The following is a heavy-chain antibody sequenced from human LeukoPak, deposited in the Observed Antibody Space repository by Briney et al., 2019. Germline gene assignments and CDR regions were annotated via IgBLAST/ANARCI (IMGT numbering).Heavy chain of an antibody. CDR1: GDTFSRYT. D-gene: IGHD6-13*01. CDR2: IIPILGIA. Sequence: SVKVSCEASGDTFSRYTISWVRQAPGQGLEWMGRIIPILGIATYAQKFQGRVTMTRNTSISTAYMELSSLRSEDTAVYYCAGQQQLGDAFDIWGQGTMVTVSS. V-gene: IGHV1-69*02. CDR3: AGQQQLGDAFDI. J-gene: IGHJ3*02.